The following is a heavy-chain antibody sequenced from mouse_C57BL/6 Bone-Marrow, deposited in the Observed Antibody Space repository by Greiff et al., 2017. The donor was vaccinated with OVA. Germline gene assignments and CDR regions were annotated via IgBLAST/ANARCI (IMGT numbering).Heavy chain of an antibody. CDR1: GFTFSDYG. V-gene: IGHV5-17*01. CDR3: ARKDLDVYLYYFDY. J-gene: IGHJ2*01. CDR2: ISSGSSTI. Sequence: VQLKESGGGLVKPGGSLKLSCAASGFTFSDYGMHWVRQAPEKGLEWVAYISSGSSTIYYADTVKGRFTISRDNAKNTLFLQMTSLRSEDTAMYYCARKDLDVYLYYFDYWGQGTTLTVSS. D-gene: IGHD2-3*01.